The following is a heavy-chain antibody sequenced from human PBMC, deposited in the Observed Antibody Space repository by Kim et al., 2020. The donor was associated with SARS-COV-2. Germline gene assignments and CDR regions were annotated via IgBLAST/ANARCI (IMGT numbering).Heavy chain of an antibody. CDR1: GGSISSYY. CDR2: IYYSGST. J-gene: IGHJ3*02. Sequence: SETLSLTCTVSGGSISSYYWSWIRQPPGKGLEWIGYIYYSGSTNYNPSLKSRVTISVDTSKNQFSLKLSSVTAADTAVYYCARDLPGGAAAGTGAFDIWGQGTMVTVSS. V-gene: IGHV4-59*13. CDR3: ARDLPGGAAAGTGAFDI. D-gene: IGHD6-13*01.